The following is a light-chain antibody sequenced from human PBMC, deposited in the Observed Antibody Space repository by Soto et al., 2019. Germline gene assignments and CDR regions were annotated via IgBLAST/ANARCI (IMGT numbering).Light chain of an antibody. CDR1: QSIRTW. V-gene: IGKV1-5*01. CDR3: QQYNNWPLN. J-gene: IGKJ4*01. CDR2: DAS. Sequence: DIQITQSPPTLSASVGDRVTITCRASQSIRTWLAWYQQKPGQAPKLLIQDASKLESGVPSRFSGSGSGTEFTLTISSLQSEDFAVYYCQQYNNWPLNFGEGTKVDIK.